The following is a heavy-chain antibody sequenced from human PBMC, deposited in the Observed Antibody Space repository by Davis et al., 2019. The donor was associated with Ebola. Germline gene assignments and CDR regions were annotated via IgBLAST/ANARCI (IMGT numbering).Heavy chain of an antibody. CDR1: GFTFSSYD. D-gene: IGHD3-9*01. CDR2: IGTAGDT. V-gene: IGHV3-13*01. J-gene: IGHJ6*02. CDR3: ARMSGYFTGYGMDV. Sequence: GESLKISCAASGFTFSSYDMHWVRQATGKGLEWVSAIGTAGDTYYPGSVKGRFTISRENAKNSLYLQMNSLRAGDTAVYYCARMSGYFTGYGMDVWGQGTTVTVSS.